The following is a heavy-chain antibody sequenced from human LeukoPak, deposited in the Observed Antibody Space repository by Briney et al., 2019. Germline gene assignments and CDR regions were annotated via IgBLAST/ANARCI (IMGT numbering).Heavy chain of an antibody. CDR1: GYTFTGYS. CDR3: ARDQVGPIKAEFDY. Sequence: GASVKVSCKASGYTFTGYSMHWVRQAPGQGLEWMGWINPNSGGTNYAQKFQGRVTMTTDTSISTAYMELSSLRSDDTAAYYCARDQVGPIKAEFDYWGQGTLVTVSS. J-gene: IGHJ4*02. V-gene: IGHV1-2*02. D-gene: IGHD1-26*01. CDR2: INPNSGGT.